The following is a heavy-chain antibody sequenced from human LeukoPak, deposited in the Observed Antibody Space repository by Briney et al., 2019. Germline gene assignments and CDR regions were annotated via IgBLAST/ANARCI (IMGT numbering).Heavy chain of an antibody. CDR3: ARDLGKLWLLDAFDI. D-gene: IGHD5-18*01. Sequence: ASVKVSCKASGDTFTDYYIHWVRQAPGQGLEWMGWINPNSGDTHYAQTFQGRVTMTRDTSISTAYMELSRLRSDDTAVYYCARDLGKLWLLDAFDIWGQGTMVTVSS. V-gene: IGHV1-2*02. J-gene: IGHJ3*02. CDR1: GDTFTDYY. CDR2: INPNSGDT.